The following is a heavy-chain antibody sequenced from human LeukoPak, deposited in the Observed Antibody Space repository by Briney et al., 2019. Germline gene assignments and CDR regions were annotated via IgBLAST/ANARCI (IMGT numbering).Heavy chain of an antibody. CDR2: FSASDATT. V-gene: IGHV3-23*01. CDR3: SRGVGSGSQGINYFDF. J-gene: IGHJ4*02. CDR1: GFTFSSYA. Sequence: GALRLSCAASGFTFSSYAMNWVRQAPGKGLEWVSGFSASDATTYFEDSVKGRSTISRDNAKNMVYLQMNSPRPKDMAVFYCSRGVGSGSQGINYFDFWGQGTLVTVSS. D-gene: IGHD3-10*01.